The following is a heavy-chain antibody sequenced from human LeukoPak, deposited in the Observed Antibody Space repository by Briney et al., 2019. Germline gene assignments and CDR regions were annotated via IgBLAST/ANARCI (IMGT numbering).Heavy chain of an antibody. V-gene: IGHV4-61*02. CDR1: GGSINSGSYY. CDR2: IYTSGST. Sequence: SETLSLTCTVSGGSINSGSYYWSWIPQPAGKGLEWIGRIYTSGSTKYNPSLKSRVTISVDTSKNQFSLKLSSVTAADTAVYYCARVIRGIAVAGTGYYMDVWGKGTTVTVSS. CDR3: ARVIRGIAVAGTGYYMDV. J-gene: IGHJ6*03. D-gene: IGHD6-19*01.